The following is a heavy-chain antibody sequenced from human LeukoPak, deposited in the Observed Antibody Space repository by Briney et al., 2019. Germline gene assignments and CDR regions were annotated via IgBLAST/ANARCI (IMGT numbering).Heavy chain of an antibody. Sequence: GGSLRLFCAASGFTFSSYAMSWVRQAPGKGLEWVSAISGSGGSTYYADSVKGRFTISRDNSKNTLYLQMNSLRAEDTAVYYCASWYYYGSGSYFSQDAFDIWGQGTMVTVSS. J-gene: IGHJ3*02. CDR1: GFTFSSYA. CDR3: ASWYYYGSGSYFSQDAFDI. D-gene: IGHD3-10*01. CDR2: ISGSGGST. V-gene: IGHV3-23*01.